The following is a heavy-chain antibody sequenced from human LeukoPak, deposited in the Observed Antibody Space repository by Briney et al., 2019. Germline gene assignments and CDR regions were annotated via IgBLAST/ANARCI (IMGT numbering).Heavy chain of an antibody. J-gene: IGHJ4*02. V-gene: IGHV3-15*01. Sequence: GGSLRLSCAASGFTFSNAWMSWVRQAPGKGLEWVGRIKSKTDGGTTDYAAPVKGRFTISRDDSKNTLYLQMNSLKTEDTAVYYCTTDLPYYDILTGYYKVSALDYWGQGTLVTVSS. CDR3: TTDLPYYDILTGYYKVSALDY. CDR1: GFTFSNAW. D-gene: IGHD3-9*01. CDR2: IKSKTDGGTT.